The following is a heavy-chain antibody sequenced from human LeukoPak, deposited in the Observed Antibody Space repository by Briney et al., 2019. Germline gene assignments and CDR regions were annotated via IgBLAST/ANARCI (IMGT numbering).Heavy chain of an antibody. D-gene: IGHD5-12*01. Sequence: ASVKVSCKASGYIFNRYAMNWVRQAPGQGLEWMGWINTNIGNATYAQGFTGRFVFSLDTSVSTAYLQITSLKAEDTAVYYCARMYGGYEGYWGQGTLVTVSS. CDR1: GYIFNRYA. J-gene: IGHJ4*02. CDR2: INTNIGNA. CDR3: ARMYGGYEGY. V-gene: IGHV7-4-1*02.